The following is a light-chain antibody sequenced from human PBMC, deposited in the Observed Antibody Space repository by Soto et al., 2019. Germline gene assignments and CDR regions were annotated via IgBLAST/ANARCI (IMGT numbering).Light chain of an antibody. Sequence: QSAPTQPRSVSGSPGQSVTISCTGTSSDVGGYNYVSWYQQHPGKAPKLMIYDVSKRPSGVPDRFSGSKSGNTASLTISGLQAEDEDDYYCCSYAGSYAVVFGGGTKVTVL. CDR1: SSDVGGYNY. CDR2: DVS. J-gene: IGLJ2*01. V-gene: IGLV2-11*01. CDR3: CSYAGSYAVV.